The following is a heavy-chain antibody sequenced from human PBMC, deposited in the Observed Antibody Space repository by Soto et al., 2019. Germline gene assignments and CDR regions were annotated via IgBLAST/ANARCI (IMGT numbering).Heavy chain of an antibody. CDR3: ARDRLARGIPVAGRIDY. D-gene: IGHD6-19*01. CDR1: GFIFSQYS. CDR2: ISSTGALM. Sequence: EVHLVESGGGLVKPGGSLRLSCAASGFIFSQYSMNWVRQAPGKGLEWVSSISSTGALMYYADSVKGRFTISRDDADNSLYLKMNRLRVEDTAVYYCARDRLARGIPVAGRIDYWGQGAVVTVSS. J-gene: IGHJ4*02. V-gene: IGHV3-21*01.